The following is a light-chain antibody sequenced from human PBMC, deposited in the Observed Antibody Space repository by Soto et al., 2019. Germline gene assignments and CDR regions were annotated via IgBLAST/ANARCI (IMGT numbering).Light chain of an antibody. CDR2: SND. V-gene: IGLV1-44*01. Sequence: QSVLTQPPSASETPGQRVTISCSGSSSNVVGHTVNWYQQLPGTAPKLLTYSNDQRPSGVPDRFSGSKSGASASLAISGLQYEDEADYYCAAWDDSLTGQVFGGGTKLTVL. CDR3: AAWDDSLTGQV. CDR1: SSNVVGHT. J-gene: IGLJ3*02.